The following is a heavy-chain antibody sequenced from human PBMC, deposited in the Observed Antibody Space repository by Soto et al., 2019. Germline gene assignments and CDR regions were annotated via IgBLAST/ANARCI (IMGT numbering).Heavy chain of an antibody. CDR2: IIPIFGTA. V-gene: IGHV1-69*12. Sequence: QVQLVQSGAEVKKPGSSVKVSCKASGGTFSSYAISWVRQAPGQGLEWMGGIIPIFGTANYAQKFQGRVTITADVSTSTAYMELSSLRSEDTAVYYCARDPMVVDTAMVAFDYWGQGTLVTVSS. CDR3: ARDPMVVDTAMVAFDY. J-gene: IGHJ4*02. CDR1: GGTFSSYA. D-gene: IGHD5-18*01.